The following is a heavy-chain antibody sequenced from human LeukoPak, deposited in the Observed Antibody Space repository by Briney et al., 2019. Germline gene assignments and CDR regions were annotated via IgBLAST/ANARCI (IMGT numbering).Heavy chain of an antibody. J-gene: IGHJ4*02. V-gene: IGHV6-1*01. CDR3: ARDPVGGSTIFDS. Sequence: SQTPSLTCALSGDSVSSDSAAWNWIRQSPSRGLEWLARTYFRSKWYYDYALAVKGRITINPDTSKNQFSLQLNSVTPEDTAVYFCARDPVGGSTIFDSWGQGTLVTVSS. CDR1: GDSVSSDSAA. D-gene: IGHD1-26*01. CDR2: TYFRSKWYY.